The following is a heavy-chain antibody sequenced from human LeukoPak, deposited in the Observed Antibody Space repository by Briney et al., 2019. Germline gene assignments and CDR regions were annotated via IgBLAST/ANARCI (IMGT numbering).Heavy chain of an antibody. D-gene: IGHD2-15*01. CDR1: GGTFSSYA. J-gene: IGHJ3*02. Sequence: ASVKVSCKASGGTFSSYAISWVRQAPGQGLEWMGWINPNSGGTNYAQKFQGRVTMTRDTSGSTVYMYLSSLGSDDTAVYYCAREGPLREDAFDMWGQGTLVHVSS. V-gene: IGHV1-2*02. CDR3: AREGPLREDAFDM. CDR2: INPNSGGT.